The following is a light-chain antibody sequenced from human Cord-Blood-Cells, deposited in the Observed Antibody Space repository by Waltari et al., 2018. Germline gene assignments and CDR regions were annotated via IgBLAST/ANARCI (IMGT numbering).Light chain of an antibody. J-gene: IGLJ3*02. CDR1: SGHSSYA. CDR3: QTWGTGIGV. Sequence: QLVLTQSPSASASLGASVKLTCTLSSGHSSYAIAWHQQQPEKGPRYLMKPNSDGSHSKGDGIPDRFSGSSSGAGRYLTISSLQSEDEADYYCQTWGTGIGVFGGGTKLTVL. V-gene: IGLV4-69*01. CDR2: PNSDGSH.